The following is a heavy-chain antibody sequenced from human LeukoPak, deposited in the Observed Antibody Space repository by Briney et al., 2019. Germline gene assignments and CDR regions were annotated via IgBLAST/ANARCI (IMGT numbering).Heavy chain of an antibody. CDR1: GGSFRGYY. J-gene: IGHJ6*03. D-gene: IGHD3-10*01. CDR3: ASTIYYYYMDV. CDR2: INHSGSS. V-gene: IGHV4-34*01. Sequence: SETLSLTCAVYGGSFRGYYWSWIRQPPGKGLEWIGEINHSGSSNYNPSLKSRVTISLDTSKNQFSLNLSSVTAADTAVYYCASTIYYYYMDVWGKGTTVTVTS.